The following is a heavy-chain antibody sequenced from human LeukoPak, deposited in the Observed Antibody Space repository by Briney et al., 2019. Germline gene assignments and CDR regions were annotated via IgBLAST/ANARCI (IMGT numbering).Heavy chain of an antibody. D-gene: IGHD3-10*01. CDR1: GFTFSSYW. J-gene: IGHJ4*02. CDR3: AKDQLLLWFGELLY. Sequence: GGSLRLSCAASGFTFSSYWMSWVRQAPGKGLEWVSAISGSGGSTYYADSVKGRFTISRDNPKNTLYLQMNSLRAEDTAVYYCAKDQLLLWFGELLYWGQGTLVTVSS. CDR2: ISGSGGST. V-gene: IGHV3-23*01.